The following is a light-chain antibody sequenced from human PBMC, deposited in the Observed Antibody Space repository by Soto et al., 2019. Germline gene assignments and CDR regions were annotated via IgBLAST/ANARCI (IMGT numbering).Light chain of an antibody. CDR3: QQYDYWPET. CDR1: QSVSSN. V-gene: IGKV3D-15*01. CDR2: AAS. J-gene: IGKJ1*01. Sequence: IVMPQSHATLSVSPGERAPLSGRASQSVSSNLAWYQQKPGQAPRLLIYAASNTAPGIPDRFSGSGSGTEFTLTISSLQSEDFAVYYCQQYDYWPETFGQGTKVDIK.